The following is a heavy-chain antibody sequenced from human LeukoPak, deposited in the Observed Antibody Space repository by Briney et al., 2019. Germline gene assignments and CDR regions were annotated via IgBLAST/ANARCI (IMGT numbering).Heavy chain of an antibody. Sequence: GASVKVSCKASGHTFTTYYIHWVRQAPGQGLEWMGGITPIFGTANYAQKFQGRVTITADESTSTAYMELSSLRSEDTAVYYCASGYCSGGSCPLGYWGQGTLVTVSS. CDR2: ITPIFGTA. CDR1: GHTFTTYY. CDR3: ASGYCSGGSCPLGY. V-gene: IGHV1-69*13. D-gene: IGHD2-15*01. J-gene: IGHJ4*02.